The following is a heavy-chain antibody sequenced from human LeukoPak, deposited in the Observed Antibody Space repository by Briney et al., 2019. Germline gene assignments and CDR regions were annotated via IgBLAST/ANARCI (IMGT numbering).Heavy chain of an antibody. J-gene: IGHJ4*02. CDR1: GFIFNNYA. CDR2: ISESGGET. Sequence: SGGSLRLSCAASGFIFNNYAMSWVRQAPGKGLEWVSAISESGGETYHADSVKGRFTISRDNAKNTLYLQMNSLRVEDTAVYYCARGRPHGNDYWGQGTLVTVSS. D-gene: IGHD4-23*01. CDR3: ARGRPHGNDY. V-gene: IGHV3-23*01.